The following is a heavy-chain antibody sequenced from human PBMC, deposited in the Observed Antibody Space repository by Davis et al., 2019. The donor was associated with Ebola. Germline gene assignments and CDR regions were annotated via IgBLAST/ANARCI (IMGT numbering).Heavy chain of an antibody. CDR1: GFTFSSYE. Sequence: GESLKISCAASGFTFSSYEMNWVRQAPGKGLEWVAVISYDGSNQHYGDSVKGRFTISRDNSKNTLYLQMNSLRAEDTAVYSCARVRRNPYYYYGMDVWGQGTTVTVSS. CDR3: ARVRRNPYYYYGMDV. CDR2: ISYDGSNQ. V-gene: IGHV3-30*04. J-gene: IGHJ6*02.